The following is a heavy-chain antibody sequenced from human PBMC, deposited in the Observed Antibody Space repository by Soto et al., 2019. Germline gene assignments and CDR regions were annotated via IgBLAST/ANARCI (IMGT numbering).Heavy chain of an antibody. J-gene: IGHJ6*02. CDR3: XXXXXXYGSGSHGMDV. CDR1: GFTFRSCA. CDR2: ISYDGSNK. V-gene: IGHV3-30*03. Sequence: QVQLVESGGGVVQPGRSLRLSCAASGFTFRSCAMHWVRQAPGKGPEWVAVISYDGSNKLYSDSVKGRFTISRDNSKNTLYLQMNSLRAEDTAVXXXXXXXXXYGSGSHGMDVWGQGTT. D-gene: IGHD3-10*01.